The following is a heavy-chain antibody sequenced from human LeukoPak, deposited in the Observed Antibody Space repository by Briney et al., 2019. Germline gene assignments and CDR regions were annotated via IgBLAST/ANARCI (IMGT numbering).Heavy chain of an antibody. D-gene: IGHD3-22*01. J-gene: IGHJ3*02. CDR1: GYTFTGYY. V-gene: IGHV1-2*02. CDR3: ARFGVGDSSGWYDAFDI. Sequence: ASVKVSCKASGYTFTGYYMHWVRKAPGHGLEWMGWINPNSGGTNYAQKFQGRVTMTRDTSISTAYMELSRLRSDDTAVYYCARFGVGDSSGWYDAFDIWGQGTMVTVSS. CDR2: INPNSGGT.